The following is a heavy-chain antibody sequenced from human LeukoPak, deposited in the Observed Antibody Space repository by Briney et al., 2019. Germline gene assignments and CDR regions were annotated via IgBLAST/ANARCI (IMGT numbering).Heavy chain of an antibody. J-gene: IGHJ4*02. D-gene: IGHD2-15*01. V-gene: IGHV1-18*01. CDR3: ARDVDIVVVVAATPYDY. Sequence: ASVKVSCKASGYTFTSYGISWVRQAPGQGLEWMGWISAYNGNTNYAQKLQGRVTMTTDTSTSTAYMELRSLRSDDTAVYYCARDVDIVVVVAATPYDYWGQGTLVTVSS. CDR1: GYTFTSYG. CDR2: ISAYNGNT.